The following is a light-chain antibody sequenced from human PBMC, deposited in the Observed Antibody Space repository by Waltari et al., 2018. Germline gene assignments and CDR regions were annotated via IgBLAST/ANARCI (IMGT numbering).Light chain of an antibody. CDR1: QSVRNF. CDR2: ATS. Sequence: DIQMTQSPSSLSASVGDRVTITCRASQSVRNFLNWYQQKPGKAPKLLIYATSNLETGVPSRFSGSGSGTDFSLSISSLQPEDFAVYYCHQYGSSPYIFGQGTKLEIK. J-gene: IGKJ2*01. V-gene: IGKV1-39*01. CDR3: HQYGSSPYI.